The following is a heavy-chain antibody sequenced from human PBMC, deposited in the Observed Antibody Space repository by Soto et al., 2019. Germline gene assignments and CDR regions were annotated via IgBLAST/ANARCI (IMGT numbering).Heavy chain of an antibody. CDR3: AKPGYCSSTSCPPYYYYYGMDV. D-gene: IGHD2-2*01. J-gene: IGHJ6*02. V-gene: IGHV3-23*01. Sequence: GGSLKLSCAASGFTFSSYAMSWVRQAPGKGLEWVSAISGSGGSTYYADSVKGRFIISRDNSKNTLYLQMNSLRAEDTAVYYCAKPGYCSSTSCPPYYYYYGMDVWGQGTTVTVSS. CDR2: ISGSGGST. CDR1: GFTFSSYA.